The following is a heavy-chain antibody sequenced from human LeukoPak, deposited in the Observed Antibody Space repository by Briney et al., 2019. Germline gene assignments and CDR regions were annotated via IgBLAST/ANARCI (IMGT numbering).Heavy chain of an antibody. CDR1: GYTFTGYY. CDR3: ARVEQWLDPRTFDY. CDR2: INPNSGGT. Sequence: VASVKVSCKASGYTFTGYYMHWVRQAPGQGLEWMGWINPNSGGTNYAQKFQGRVTMTRDTSISTAYMELSRLRSDDTAVYYCARVEQWLDPRTFDYWGQGTLVTVSS. J-gene: IGHJ4*02. V-gene: IGHV1-2*02. D-gene: IGHD6-19*01.